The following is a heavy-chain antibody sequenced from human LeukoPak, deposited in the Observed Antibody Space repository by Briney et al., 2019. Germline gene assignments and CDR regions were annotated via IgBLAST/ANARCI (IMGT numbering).Heavy chain of an antibody. V-gene: IGHV4-59*01. CDR3: AREYYGSWSYVIDY. CDR2: IYYSGST. Sequence: PSETLSLTCTVSGGSISSYYWSWIRQPPGKGLEWIGYIYYSGSTNYNPSLKSRVTISADTSKNQFSLKLSSVTAADTAVYYCAREYYGSWSYVIDYWGQGTLVTVSS. J-gene: IGHJ4*02. CDR1: GGSISSYY. D-gene: IGHD3-10*01.